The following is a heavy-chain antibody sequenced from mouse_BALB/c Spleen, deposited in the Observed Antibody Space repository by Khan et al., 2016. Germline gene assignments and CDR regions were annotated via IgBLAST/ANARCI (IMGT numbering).Heavy chain of an antibody. CDR3: ARVYNYAMDY. CDR1: GYTFTDYS. CDR2: INTETGEP. D-gene: IGHD1-3*01. V-gene: IGHV9-2-1*01. Sequence: QIQLVQSGPELKKPGETVKISCKASGYTFTDYSMHWVKQAPGKGLKWMGWINTETGEPTYADDFKGRFAFSLETSASTAYLQINNLKHEDTATYFCARVYNYAMDYWGQGTSVTVSS. J-gene: IGHJ4*01.